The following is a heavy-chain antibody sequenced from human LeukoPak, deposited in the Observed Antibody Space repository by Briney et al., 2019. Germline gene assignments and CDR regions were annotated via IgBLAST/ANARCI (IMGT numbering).Heavy chain of an antibody. V-gene: IGHV3-33*01. CDR1: GFTFSSYG. D-gene: IGHD2-2*01. J-gene: IGHJ4*02. Sequence: GGSLRLSCAASGFTFSSYGMHWVRQAPGMGLEWVAVIWYDGSNKYYADSVKGRFTISRDNSKNTLYLQMNSLRAEDTAVYYCARAGCSSTSCYVARTYFDYWGQGTLVTVSS. CDR2: IWYDGSNK. CDR3: ARAGCSSTSCYVARTYFDY.